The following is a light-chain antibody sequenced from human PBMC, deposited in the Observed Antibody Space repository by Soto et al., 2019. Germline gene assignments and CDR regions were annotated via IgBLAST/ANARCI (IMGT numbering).Light chain of an antibody. V-gene: IGKV3-11*01. CDR2: DAS. CDR1: ESIRTY. J-gene: IGKJ5*01. CDR3: QQRSNWS. Sequence: EVVLTQSQATLSLSPGGRATLSCRASESIRTYLAWYQQRRGQAPRLLIYDASNRATGIPARFSGSGSGTDFTLTISSLEPEDFAVYYCQQRSNWSFGQGTRLEIK.